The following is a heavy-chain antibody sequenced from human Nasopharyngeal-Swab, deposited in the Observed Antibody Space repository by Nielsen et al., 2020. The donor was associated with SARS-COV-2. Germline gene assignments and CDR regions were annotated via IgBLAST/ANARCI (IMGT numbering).Heavy chain of an antibody. CDR2: INAGNGNT. V-gene: IGHV1-3*01. CDR1: GYTFTSYA. Sequence: ASVPVSCKASGYTFTSYAMHWVRQAPGQRLEWMGWINAGNGNTKYSQKFQGRVTITRDTSASTAYMELSSLRSEEAAVYYCARGPPDYDFWSGYPENWYYYGMDVWGQGTTVTVSS. D-gene: IGHD3-3*01. J-gene: IGHJ6*02. CDR3: ARGPPDYDFWSGYPENWYYYGMDV.